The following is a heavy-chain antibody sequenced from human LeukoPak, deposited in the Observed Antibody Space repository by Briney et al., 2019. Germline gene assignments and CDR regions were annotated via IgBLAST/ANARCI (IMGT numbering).Heavy chain of an antibody. Sequence: GGSLRLSCAASGFTFRSFAMSWVRLAPGKGLEWVSSISGSGARTYYADSVKGRFTISRGNSKNTLYLQMNSLRAEDTAVYYCAKGDSYYDFCMDVWGQGTTATVSS. J-gene: IGHJ6*02. CDR1: GFTFRSFA. D-gene: IGHD3-3*01. V-gene: IGHV3-23*01. CDR3: AKGDSYYDFCMDV. CDR2: ISGSGART.